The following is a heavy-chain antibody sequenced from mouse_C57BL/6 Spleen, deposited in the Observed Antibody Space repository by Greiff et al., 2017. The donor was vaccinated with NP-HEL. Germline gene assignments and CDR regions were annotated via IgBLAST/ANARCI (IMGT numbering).Heavy chain of an antibody. CDR1: GYTFTSYW. D-gene: IGHD1-1*01. V-gene: IGHV1-55*01. J-gene: IGHJ2*01. CDR2: IYPGSGST. Sequence: QVHVKQSGAELVKPGASVKMSCKASGYTFTSYWITWVKQRPGQGLEWIGDIYPGSGSTNYNEKFKSKATLTVDTSSSTAYMQLSSLTSEDSAVYYCAREGYYYGSYYFDYWGQGTTLTVSS. CDR3: AREGYYYGSYYFDY.